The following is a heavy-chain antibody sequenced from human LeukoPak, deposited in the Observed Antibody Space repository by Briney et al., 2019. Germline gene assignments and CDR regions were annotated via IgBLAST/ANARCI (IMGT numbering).Heavy chain of an antibody. V-gene: IGHV1-18*01. Sequence: ASVKVSCKASGYTFTSYGISWVRQAPGQGLEGRGWISAYNGNTNYAQKLQGRVTMTTDTSTSTAYMELRSLRSDDTAVYYCARAGDSWALLHAFDIWGQGTMVTVSS. CDR2: ISAYNGNT. CDR1: GYTFTSYG. J-gene: IGHJ3*02. CDR3: ARAGDSWALLHAFDI. D-gene: IGHD3-16*01.